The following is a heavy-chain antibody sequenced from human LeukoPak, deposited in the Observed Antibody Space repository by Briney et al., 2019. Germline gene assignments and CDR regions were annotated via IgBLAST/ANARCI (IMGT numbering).Heavy chain of an antibody. D-gene: IGHD6-13*01. CDR1: GGSFSGYY. Sequence: SETLSLTCVVYGGSFSGYYWSWVRQPPGKGLEWIGEINHRGSTNYNPTLKSRVTISVDTPKNQFSLKLRSVTAADTAVYYCARVMAGSWHFDYWGQGTLVTVAS. CDR3: ARVMAGSWHFDY. J-gene: IGHJ4*02. V-gene: IGHV4-34*01. CDR2: INHRGST.